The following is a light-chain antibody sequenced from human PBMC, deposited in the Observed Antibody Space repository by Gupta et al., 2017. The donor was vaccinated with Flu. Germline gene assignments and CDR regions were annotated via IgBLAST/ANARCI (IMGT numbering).Light chain of an antibody. CDR2: AAS. Sequence: SPSFLSASVGDRVTITCRASQDIASYLAWYQRKPGKAPRLLIYAASTLYGGVPSRFSGSGSGTQFTLTISSLQPEDFATYYCQQVNRFYHFGGGTMVEI. V-gene: IGKV1-9*01. J-gene: IGKJ4*01. CDR1: QDIASY. CDR3: QQVNRFYH.